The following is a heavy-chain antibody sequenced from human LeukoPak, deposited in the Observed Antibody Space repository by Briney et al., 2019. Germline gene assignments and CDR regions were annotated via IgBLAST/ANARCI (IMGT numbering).Heavy chain of an antibody. CDR3: ARASLPDFNTSEDPFDP. J-gene: IGHJ5*02. V-gene: IGHV4-4*07. Sequence: PSETLSLTCTVSGGSISSYYWYWIRQPAGKGLEWIGRIYSSGSTDYNPSLKSRVTMSVDTSKNQFSLKLSSVTAADTAVYYCARASLPDFNTSEDPFDPWGQGTLVTVSS. CDR2: IYSSGST. CDR1: GGSISSYY. D-gene: IGHD3-3*01.